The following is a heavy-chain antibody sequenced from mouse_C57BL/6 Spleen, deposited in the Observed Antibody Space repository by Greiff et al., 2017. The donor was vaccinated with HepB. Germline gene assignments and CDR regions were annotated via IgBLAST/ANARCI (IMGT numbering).Heavy chain of an antibody. CDR2: IYPGDGDT. Sequence: QVQLQQSGAELVKPGASVKISCKASGYAFSSYWMNWVKQRPGKGLEWIGQIYPGDGDTNYNGKFKGKATLTADKSSGTAYMQLSSLTSEDSAVYFCARKETTVVAYYAMDYWGQGTSVTVSS. CDR3: ARKETTVVAYYAMDY. D-gene: IGHD1-1*01. V-gene: IGHV1-80*01. CDR1: GYAFSSYW. J-gene: IGHJ4*01.